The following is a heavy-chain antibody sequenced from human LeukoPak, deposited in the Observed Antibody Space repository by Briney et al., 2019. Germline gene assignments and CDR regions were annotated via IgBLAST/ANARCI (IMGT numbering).Heavy chain of an antibody. D-gene: IGHD2-21*02. CDR2: FCPGDSDI. V-gene: IGHV5-51*01. Sequence: GESLKISCKGSRYIFITYCIAWVRQMPGKGLEWMGIFCPGDSDITYSPSVQGQVTISADKSTSIAYLQWSSLKASDTAMYYCARRAYCGGDCTSAYSHYFAMDVWGQGTTVTVSS. J-gene: IGHJ6*02. CDR3: ARRAYCGGDCTSAYSHYFAMDV. CDR1: RYIFITYC.